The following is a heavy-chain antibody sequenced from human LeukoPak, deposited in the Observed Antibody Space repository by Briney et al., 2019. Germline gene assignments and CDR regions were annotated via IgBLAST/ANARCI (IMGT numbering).Heavy chain of an antibody. Sequence: NPGGSLRLSCAVSGFSVSGYWMTWVRQAPGKGLEWLGTVHHTGRAFYNPSLRGRTTVSADTSKNQFSLKLTSVTAADTAVYYCAREPDAWGQGTLVTVSS. CDR1: GFSVSGYW. V-gene: IGHV4-55*08. CDR2: VHHTGRA. CDR3: AREPDA. J-gene: IGHJ5*02.